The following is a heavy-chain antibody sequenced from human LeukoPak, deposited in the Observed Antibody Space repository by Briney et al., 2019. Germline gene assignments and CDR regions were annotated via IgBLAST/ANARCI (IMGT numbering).Heavy chain of an antibody. V-gene: IGHV3-7*01. Sequence: GGSLRLSCAASGFTFSNYWMNWVRQAPGKGLEWVANIKEDGSEKYYVDSVKGRFTISRDNAKNSLYLQMNSLRAEDTAVYYCARERVEGLWYDAFDIWGQGTMVTVYS. CDR3: ARERVEGLWYDAFDI. J-gene: IGHJ3*02. D-gene: IGHD5-18*01. CDR1: GFTFSNYW. CDR2: IKEDGSEK.